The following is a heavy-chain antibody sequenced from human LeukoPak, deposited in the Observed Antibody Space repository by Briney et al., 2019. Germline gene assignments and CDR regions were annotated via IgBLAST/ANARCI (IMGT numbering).Heavy chain of an antibody. D-gene: IGHD2-15*01. CDR2: ISGSGGST. Sequence: GGSLRLSCAASGFTFSSYAMSWVRQAPGKGLEWVSVISGSGGSTYYADSVKGRFTISRDNSKNTLYLQMNSLRAEDTAVYYCAKVLVVVPATRLYYLDYWGQRTLVTLSS. V-gene: IGHV3-23*01. CDR1: GFTFSSYA. CDR3: AKVLVVVPATRLYYLDY. J-gene: IGHJ4*02.